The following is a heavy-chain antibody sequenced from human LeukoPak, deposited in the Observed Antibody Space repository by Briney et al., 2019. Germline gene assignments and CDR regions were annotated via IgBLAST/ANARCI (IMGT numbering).Heavy chain of an antibody. V-gene: IGHV4-39*07. CDR3: ARGWDVNRGYSSGWY. CDR2: IYYSGST. J-gene: IGHJ4*02. CDR1: GGSISSSSYY. Sequence: PSETLSLTCTVSGGSISSSSYYWGWLRQPPGKGREWIGSIYYSGSTYYNPSLKSRVTISVDTSKNQFSLKLSSVTAADTAVYYCARGWDVNRGYSSGWYWGQGTLVTVSS. D-gene: IGHD6-19*01.